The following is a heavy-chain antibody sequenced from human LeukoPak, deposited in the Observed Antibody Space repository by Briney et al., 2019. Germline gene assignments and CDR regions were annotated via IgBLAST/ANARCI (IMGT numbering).Heavy chain of an antibody. Sequence: SETLSLTCAVYGGSFSGYYWSWIRQPPGKGLEWIGEINHSGSTNYNPSLKSRVTISVDTSKNQFSLKLSSVTAADTTVYYCARTTEGYCRSTSYSWCYYYYMDVWGKGTTVTVSS. J-gene: IGHJ6*03. V-gene: IGHV4-34*01. CDR2: INHSGST. CDR3: ARTTEGYCRSTSYSWCYYYYMDV. CDR1: GGSFSGYY. D-gene: IGHD2-2*01.